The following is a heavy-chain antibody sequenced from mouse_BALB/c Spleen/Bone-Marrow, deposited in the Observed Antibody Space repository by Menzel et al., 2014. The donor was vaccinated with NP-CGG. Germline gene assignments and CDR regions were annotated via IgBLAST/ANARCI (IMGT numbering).Heavy chain of an antibody. Sequence: EVNVVESGGGLVKSGGSLKLSCAASGFTFNSYGMSWVRQTPEKRLEWVATISGGGSYTFYPDSVKGRFTISRDNAKNNLYLQLSSLRSEDTAVYYCARHAYYDQTEVSFVYWGQGTLVTVSA. D-gene: IGHD2-4*01. CDR2: ISGGGSYT. CDR3: ARHAYYDQTEVSFVY. J-gene: IGHJ3*01. V-gene: IGHV5-9-2*01. CDR1: GFTFNSYG.